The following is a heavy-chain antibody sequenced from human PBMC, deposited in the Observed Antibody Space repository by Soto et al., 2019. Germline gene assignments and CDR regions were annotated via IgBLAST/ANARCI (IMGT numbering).Heavy chain of an antibody. J-gene: IGHJ4*02. V-gene: IGHV3-30*04. CDR1: GYAFDSLS. Sequence: QVQLVESGGGRVQPGTPLRLSCAASGYAFDSLSLHWVRQRPDKGLEWVAVISHDGRVTFYADFVKGRFTVSRDNSKNTIYLQVNSLRAEDTAVYYCAREPYGDSQYFDYWGQGTLVTVSS. CDR2: ISHDGRVT. D-gene: IGHD2-21*02. CDR3: AREPYGDSQYFDY.